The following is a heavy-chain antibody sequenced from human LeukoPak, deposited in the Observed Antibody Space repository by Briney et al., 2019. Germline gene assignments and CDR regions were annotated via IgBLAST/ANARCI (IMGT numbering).Heavy chain of an antibody. D-gene: IGHD3-22*01. V-gene: IGHV3-48*01. CDR2: ISSSSSTI. J-gene: IGHJ4*02. CDR1: GFTFSSYW. CDR3: ARDLTTYYYDSSGYPGGYYFDY. Sequence: GGSLRLSCAASGFTFSSYWMSWVRQAPGKGLEWVSYISSSSSTIYYADSVKGRFTISRDNAKNSLYLQMNSLRAEDTAVYYCARDLTTYYYDSSGYPGGYYFDYWGQGTLVTVSS.